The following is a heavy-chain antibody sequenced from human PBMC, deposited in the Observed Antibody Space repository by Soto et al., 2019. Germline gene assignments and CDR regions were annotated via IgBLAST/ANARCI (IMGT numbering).Heavy chain of an antibody. D-gene: IGHD2-21*02. J-gene: IGHJ6*01. CDR1: PFTFASYN. CDR2: ICHHSDYI. CDR3: ARGGSAERQSDGDSYNYY. V-gene: IGHV3-21*01. Sequence: CGSLRLSGASCPFTFASYNMLWVRHAPGKGLEWVASICHHSDYIYHADSVKGRFTVSRDNAKNYLFLEMTILRDEDTAVYYCARGGSAERQSDGDSYNYY.